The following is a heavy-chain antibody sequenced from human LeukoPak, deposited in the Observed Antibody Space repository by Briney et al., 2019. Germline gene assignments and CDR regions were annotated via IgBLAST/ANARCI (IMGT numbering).Heavy chain of an antibody. Sequence: GGSLRLSCAASGFAFSRLAMGWVRQAPGKGLEWVSVISDSGSLTYYADSVKGPFTISRDNSKNTLFLQMNGLRAEETAVYYYAKDARRTNGWYFFDYWGQGTLVTVSS. V-gene: IGHV3-23*01. D-gene: IGHD6-19*01. J-gene: IGHJ4*02. CDR3: AKDARRTNGWYFFDY. CDR1: GFAFSRLA. CDR2: ISDSGSLT.